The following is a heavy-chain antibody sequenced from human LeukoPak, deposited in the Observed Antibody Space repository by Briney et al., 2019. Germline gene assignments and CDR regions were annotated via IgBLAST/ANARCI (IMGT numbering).Heavy chain of an antibody. CDR2: INPDGRDT. V-gene: IGHV3-7*01. D-gene: IGHD2-21*02. J-gene: IGHJ1*01. Sequence: GGSLRLSCVVSGFTFNRCWMKWVRQAPGKGLEWVAHINPDGRDTYYVDSVKGRFTISRDNAQNSMYLQMNSLRVEDTAVYYCTSWGDTTAEYIQRWGQGTLVTVSS. CDR3: TSWGDTTAEYIQR. CDR1: GFTFNRCW.